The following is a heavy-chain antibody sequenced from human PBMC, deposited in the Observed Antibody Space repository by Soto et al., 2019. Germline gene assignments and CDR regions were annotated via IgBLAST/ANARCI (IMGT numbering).Heavy chain of an antibody. Sequence: QVQLVQSGAEVKKPGASVKVSCKASRYTFISYDINWVRQATGQGLEWMGWMNPKSANTGYAQNFQGRVTMTWNTSISTAYMELSSLRSEDTAVYYCARSPSWETTLTPYYFEHWGQGTLVTVSS. CDR1: RYTFISYD. CDR3: ARSPSWETTLTPYYFEH. D-gene: IGHD4-4*01. CDR2: MNPKSANT. V-gene: IGHV1-8*01. J-gene: IGHJ4*02.